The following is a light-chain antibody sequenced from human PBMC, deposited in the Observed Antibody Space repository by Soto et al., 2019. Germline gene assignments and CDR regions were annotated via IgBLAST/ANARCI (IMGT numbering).Light chain of an antibody. CDR1: QNVRAF. CDR2: AAS. J-gene: IGKJ1*01. V-gene: IGKV3-11*01. CDR3: QQHSHWPPWT. Sequence: EVVLTQSPATRSLSPGERATLSCSASQNVRAFLDWYQQKPGQAHRLLIYAASNRATGIPDRFSGSGSGTDFTLNISSLEPEDFAVYYCQQHSHWPPWTFGQGPRVEIQ.